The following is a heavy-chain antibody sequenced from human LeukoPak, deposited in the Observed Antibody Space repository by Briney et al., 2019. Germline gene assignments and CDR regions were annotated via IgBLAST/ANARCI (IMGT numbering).Heavy chain of an antibody. D-gene: IGHD3-16*01. J-gene: IGHJ4*02. CDR3: ARGEIMITFGGAPNRVSYNSEENY. CDR2: INHSGST. Sequence: SETLSLTCAVYGGSFSGYYWSCIRQPPGKGLEWIGEINHSGSTNYNPSLKSRVTISVDASKNQFSLKLSSVTAADTAVYYCARGEIMITFGGAPNRVSYNSEENYWGQGTLVTVTS. V-gene: IGHV4-34*01. CDR1: GGSFSGYY.